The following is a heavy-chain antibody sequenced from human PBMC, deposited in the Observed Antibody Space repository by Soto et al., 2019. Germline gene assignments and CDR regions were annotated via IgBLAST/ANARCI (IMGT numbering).Heavy chain of an antibody. CDR3: AKDCTPDVELATIFSDY. J-gene: IGHJ4*02. D-gene: IGHD2-8*01. V-gene: IGHV3-30*18. CDR1: GFTFSSYG. CDR2: ISYDGSNK. Sequence: QVQRVESGGGVVQPGRSLRLSCAASGFTFSSYGMHWVRQAPGKGLEWVAVISYDGSNKYYADSVKGRFTISRDNSKNTLYLQLNSLRADDTAVYYCAKDCTPDVELATIFSDYWGQGTLVTVSS.